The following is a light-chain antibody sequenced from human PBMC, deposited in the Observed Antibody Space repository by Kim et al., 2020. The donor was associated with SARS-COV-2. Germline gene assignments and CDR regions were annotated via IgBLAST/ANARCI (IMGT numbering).Light chain of an antibody. Sequence: SPGEGATLSCRASQSVSSTYLAWYQQKSGQAPRLLIYGTSTRATGTPDRFSVSGSGTDFTLTISRLEPEDFAVYYCQQYGTSPRTFGGGTKVDIK. V-gene: IGKV3-20*01. CDR1: QSVSSTY. CDR2: GTS. J-gene: IGKJ4*01. CDR3: QQYGTSPRT.